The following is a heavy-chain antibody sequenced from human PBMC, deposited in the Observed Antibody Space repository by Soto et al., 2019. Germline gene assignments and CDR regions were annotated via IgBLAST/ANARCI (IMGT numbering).Heavy chain of an antibody. D-gene: IGHD2-2*01. J-gene: IGHJ6*03. CDR1: GFTVSSNY. V-gene: IGHV3-66*01. CDR2: IYSGGST. Sequence: GGSLRLSCAASGFTVSSNYMSWFRQAPGKGLEWVSVIYSGGSTYYADSVKGRFTISRDNSKNTLYLQMNSLRAEDTAVYYCARERVYCSSTSCYDYYYMDVWGKGTTVTVSS. CDR3: ARERVYCSSTSCYDYYYMDV.